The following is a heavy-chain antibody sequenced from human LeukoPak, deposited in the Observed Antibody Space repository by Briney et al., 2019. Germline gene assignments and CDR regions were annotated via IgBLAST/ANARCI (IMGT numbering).Heavy chain of an antibody. CDR2: INPNSGGT. Sequence: ASVKVSCKASGYTFTGYYMHWVRQAPGQGLEWMGWINPNSGGTNYAQKFQGRATMTRDTSISTAYMELSRLRSDDTAVYYCARSSGDYDFAFDIWGQGTMVTVSS. CDR3: ARSSGDYDFAFDI. J-gene: IGHJ3*02. CDR1: GYTFTGYY. D-gene: IGHD4-17*01. V-gene: IGHV1-2*02.